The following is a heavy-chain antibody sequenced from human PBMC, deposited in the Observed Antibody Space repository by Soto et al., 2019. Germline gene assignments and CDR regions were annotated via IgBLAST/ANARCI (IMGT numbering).Heavy chain of an antibody. V-gene: IGHV1-69*13. CDR2: IIPIFGTA. J-gene: IGHJ6*02. Sequence: SVKVSCKASGGTFSSYAISWVRQAPGQGLEWMGGIIPIFGTANYAQKFQGRVTITADESTSTAYMELSSLRSEDTAVYYCAREYSGSYYYYYGMDVWGQGTTVTVSS. CDR3: AREYSGSYYYYYGMDV. CDR1: GGTFSSYA. D-gene: IGHD1-26*01.